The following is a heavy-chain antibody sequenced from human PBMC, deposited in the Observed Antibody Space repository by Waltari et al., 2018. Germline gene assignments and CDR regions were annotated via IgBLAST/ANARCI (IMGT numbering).Heavy chain of an antibody. CDR3: ATRVVVPGVPGMADY. Sequence: EVQLVESGGGLIKPGGSLRLSCAASGFTVSNNYVSWVRQAPGKGMNLVSTIYYNERTDYADSVKGRFTISRDTAKNTLFLQMNSLRAEDTAVYYCATRVVVPGVPGMADYWGQGTLVTVSS. CDR2: IYYNERT. CDR1: GFTVSNNY. V-gene: IGHV3-53*01. D-gene: IGHD2-2*01. J-gene: IGHJ4*02.